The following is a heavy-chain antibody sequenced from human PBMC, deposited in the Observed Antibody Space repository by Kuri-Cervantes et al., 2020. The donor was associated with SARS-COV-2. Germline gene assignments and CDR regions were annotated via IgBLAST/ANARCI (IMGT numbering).Heavy chain of an antibody. J-gene: IGHJ2*01. D-gene: IGHD3-3*01. CDR3: ARARGKWLLSSPYWYFDL. V-gene: IGHV3-23*01. CDR2: ISGSGGST. CDR1: GFTFSSYA. Sequence: GESLKISCAASGFTFSSYAMSWVRQAPGKGQEWVSAISGSGGSTYYADSVKGRFTISRDNAKNSLYLQMNSLRAEDTAVYYCARARGKWLLSSPYWYFDLWGRGTLVTVSS.